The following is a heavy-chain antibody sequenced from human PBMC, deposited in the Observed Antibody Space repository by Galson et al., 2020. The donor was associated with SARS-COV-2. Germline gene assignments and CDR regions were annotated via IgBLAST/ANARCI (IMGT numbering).Heavy chain of an antibody. CDR1: GFTFSSHW. V-gene: IGHV3-7*01. D-gene: IGHD3-22*01. CDR2: IKQDGSEK. Sequence: GGSLRLSCAASGFTFSSHWMSWVRQAPGKGLEWVANIKQDGSEKYYVDSVKGRFTISRDNAKNSLYLQMNSLRAEDTAVYYCARRGRLSITMIVVVMSGMDVWGQGTTVTVSS. J-gene: IGHJ6*02. CDR3: ARRGRLSITMIVVVMSGMDV.